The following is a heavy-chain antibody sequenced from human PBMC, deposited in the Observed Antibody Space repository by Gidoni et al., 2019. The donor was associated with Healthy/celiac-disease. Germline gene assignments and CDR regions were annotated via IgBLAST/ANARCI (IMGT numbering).Heavy chain of an antibody. CDR2: IYTSGST. J-gene: IGHJ4*02. D-gene: IGHD3-22*01. Sequence: QVQLQESGPGLVKPTQTLSLTCTVSGGSISSGSYYWSWIRQPAGKGLEWIGRIYTSGSTNYNPSLKSRVTISVDTSKNQFSLKLSSVTAADTAVYYCAREYYDSSGYYQWFDYWGQGTLVTVSS. V-gene: IGHV4-61*02. CDR1: GGSISSGSYY. CDR3: AREYYDSSGYYQWFDY.